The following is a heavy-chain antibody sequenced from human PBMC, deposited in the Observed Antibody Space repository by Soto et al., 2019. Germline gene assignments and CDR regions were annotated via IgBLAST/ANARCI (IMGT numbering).Heavy chain of an antibody. CDR3: ARGTRIAAAGRPMEYYFDN. CDR1: GYTFTSYD. D-gene: IGHD6-13*01. J-gene: IGHJ4*02. CDR2: MNPNSGNT. Sequence: ASVKVSCKASGYTFTSYDINWVRQATGQGREWMGWMNPNSGNTGYAQKFQGRVTMTRNTSISTAYMELSSLRSEDTAVYYCARGTRIAAAGRPMEYYFDNWGQGTLVTVSS. V-gene: IGHV1-8*01.